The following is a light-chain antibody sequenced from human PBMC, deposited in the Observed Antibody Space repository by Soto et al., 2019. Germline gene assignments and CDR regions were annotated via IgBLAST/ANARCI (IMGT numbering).Light chain of an antibody. CDR1: QSVSRW. CDR2: KAS. J-gene: IGKJ1*01. Sequence: MQMTQSPYTLSAAMLFGLTSTFRASQSVSRWLAWYKQKPGEAPKLLIYKASNLESGVSSRFIGSGSGTEFTLTLSTLQPDDSATSYCQQYNTFSTFGQGTKVDIK. V-gene: IGKV1-5*03. CDR3: QQYNTFST.